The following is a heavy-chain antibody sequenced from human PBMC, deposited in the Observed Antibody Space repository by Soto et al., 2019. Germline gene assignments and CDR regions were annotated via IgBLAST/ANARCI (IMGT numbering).Heavy chain of an antibody. D-gene: IGHD3-10*01. CDR3: ARGVGSGSYYNQYNWFDP. V-gene: IGHV1-18*01. CDR2: INVYNGNT. J-gene: IGHJ5*02. CDR1: GYTFTNFG. Sequence: ASVKVSCETCGYTFTNFGLSWVRQAPGQGLEWMGWINVYNGNTKYAQKVQGRVTMTTDTSTSTAYMELRSLRSDDTAVYYCARGVGSGSYYNQYNWFDPWGQGTLVTVSS.